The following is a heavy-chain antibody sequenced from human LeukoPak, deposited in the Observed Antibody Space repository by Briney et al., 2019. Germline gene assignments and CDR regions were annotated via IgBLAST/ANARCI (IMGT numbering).Heavy chain of an antibody. CDR3: ARQGRIVVVTTTHDAFDI. CDR1: GESFFTYW. J-gene: IGHJ3*02. V-gene: IGHV5-51*01. Sequence: GESPLILSWGFGESFFTYWIGWVRQMAREDVEGMGTIYHGDSDARYSPSLQGQVTISVDKSISTAYLQWSSLKASDTAMYYCARQGRIVVVTTTHDAFDIWGQGTMVTVSS. D-gene: IGHD2-21*02. CDR2: IYHGDSDA.